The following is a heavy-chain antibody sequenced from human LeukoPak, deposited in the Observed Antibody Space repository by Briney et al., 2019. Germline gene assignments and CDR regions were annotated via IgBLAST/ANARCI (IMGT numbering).Heavy chain of an antibody. CDR2: INHSGST. Sequence: SETLSLTCAVYGGSFSGYYWSWIRQPPGKGLEWIGEINHSGSTNYNPSLKSRVTISVDTSKNQFSLELSSVTAADTAVYYCARDSGYSSSWFYLDAFDIWGQGTMVTVSS. CDR3: ARDSGYSSSWFYLDAFDI. CDR1: GGSFSGYY. V-gene: IGHV4-34*01. D-gene: IGHD6-13*01. J-gene: IGHJ3*02.